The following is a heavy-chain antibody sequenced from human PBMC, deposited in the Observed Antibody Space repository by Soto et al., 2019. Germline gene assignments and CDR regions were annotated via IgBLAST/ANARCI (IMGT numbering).Heavy chain of an antibody. CDR1: GFTFSNYG. D-gene: IGHD3-10*01. V-gene: IGHV3-33*01. J-gene: IGHJ3*02. Sequence: PGGSLRLCCAASGFTFSNYGVHWVRQAPGKGLEWVAVIWYDGSSEYYTESVKGRFTISRDNSKNTLYLQMNSLRAEDTAVYYCARVPGSGTYYDNRIANDAFDIWGQGTMVTVSS. CDR2: IWYDGSSE. CDR3: ARVPGSGTYYDNRIANDAFDI.